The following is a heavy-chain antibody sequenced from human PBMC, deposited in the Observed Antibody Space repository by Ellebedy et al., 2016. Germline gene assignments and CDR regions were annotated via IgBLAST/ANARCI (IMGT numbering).Heavy chain of an antibody. D-gene: IGHD5-12*01. V-gene: IGHV3-53*01. CDR2: IYSGGST. J-gene: IGHJ6*02. CDR3: ARDRYASSYYYYGMDV. CDR1: GFTVSSNY. Sequence: GESLKISCAASGFTVSSNYMSWVRQAPGKGLEWVSVIYSGGSTYYADSVKGRFTISRDNSKTTLYLQMNSLRAEDTAVYYCARDRYASSYYYYGMDVWGQGATVTVS.